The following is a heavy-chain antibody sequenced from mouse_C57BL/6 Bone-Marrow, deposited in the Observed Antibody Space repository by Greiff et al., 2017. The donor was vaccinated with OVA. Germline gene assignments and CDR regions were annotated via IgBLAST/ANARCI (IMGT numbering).Heavy chain of an antibody. J-gene: IGHJ4*01. CDR3: TPITTVVATDYAMDY. D-gene: IGHD1-1*01. Sequence: EVQLQQSGAELVRPGASVKLSCTASGFNIKDYYMHWVKQRPEQGLEWIGRIDPEDGDTEYAPKFQGKATMTADTSSNTAYLQLSSLTSEDTAFYYCTPITTVVATDYAMDYWGQGTSVTVSS. CDR1: GFNIKDYY. CDR2: IDPEDGDT. V-gene: IGHV14-1*01.